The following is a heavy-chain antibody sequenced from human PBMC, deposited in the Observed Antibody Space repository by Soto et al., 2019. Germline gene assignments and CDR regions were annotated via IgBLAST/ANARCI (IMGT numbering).Heavy chain of an antibody. V-gene: IGHV3-30-3*01. D-gene: IGHD2-2*02. Sequence: QVQLVESGGGVVQPGRSLRLSCAASGFTFSSYAMHWVRQAPGKGLEWVAVISYDGSNKYYADSVKGRFTISRDNSKNTLYLQMNSLRAEDTCVYYCARDASPDIVVVPAAIPVGYYYYGMDVWGQGTTVTVSS. CDR1: GFTFSSYA. J-gene: IGHJ6*02. CDR2: ISYDGSNK. CDR3: ARDASPDIVVVPAAIPVGYYYYGMDV.